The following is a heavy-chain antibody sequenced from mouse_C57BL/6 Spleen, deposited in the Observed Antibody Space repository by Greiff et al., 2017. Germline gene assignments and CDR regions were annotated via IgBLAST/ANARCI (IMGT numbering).Heavy chain of an antibody. J-gene: IGHJ3*01. Sequence: QVQLQQSGAELVKPGASVKLSCKASGYTFTSYWMQWVNQRPGQGLEWIGEIDPSDRYTNYNQKFKGKATLTVDTSSTTAYMQLSSLTSEDSAVYYCARFEYYGISYEFAYWGQGTLVTVSA. CDR1: GYTFTSYW. V-gene: IGHV1-50*01. CDR2: IDPSDRYT. CDR3: ARFEYYGISYEFAY. D-gene: IGHD1-1*01.